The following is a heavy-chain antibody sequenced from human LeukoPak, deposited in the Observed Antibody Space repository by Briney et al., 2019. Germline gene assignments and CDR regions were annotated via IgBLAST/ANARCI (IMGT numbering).Heavy chain of an antibody. CDR2: MNPNSGNT. V-gene: IGHV1-8*03. CDR1: GYTFTSYD. CDR3: ARVPGRKGEYYFDY. Sequence: GASVKVSCKASGYTFTSYDINWVRQATGQGLEWMGWMNPNSGNTGYAQKFQGRVTITRNTSISTAYMELSSLRSEDTAVYYCARVPGRKGEYYFDYWGQGTLVTVSS. D-gene: IGHD3-16*01. J-gene: IGHJ4*02.